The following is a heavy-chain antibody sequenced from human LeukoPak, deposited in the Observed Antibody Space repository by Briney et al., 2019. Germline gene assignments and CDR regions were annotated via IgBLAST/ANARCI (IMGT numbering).Heavy chain of an antibody. CDR1: GDSISSSSYY. CDR3: ANPPTVTSCDY. J-gene: IGHJ4*02. CDR2: ITRSSIYI. D-gene: IGHD4-11*01. Sequence: ETLSLTCTVSGDSISSSSYYWGWVRQAPGKGLEWVSCITRSSIYIYYADSVKGRFTISRDNSKNALYLQMNSLSAEDTAVYYCANPPTVTSCDYWGQGTLVTVSS. V-gene: IGHV3-21*04.